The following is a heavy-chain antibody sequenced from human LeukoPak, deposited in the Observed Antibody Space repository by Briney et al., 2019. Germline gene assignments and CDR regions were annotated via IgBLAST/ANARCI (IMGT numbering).Heavy chain of an antibody. CDR1: GLTFSDYY. CDR3: ARSQQWLVSGFDL. V-gene: IGHV3-11*01. J-gene: IGHJ5*02. Sequence: GGSLRLSCATSGLTFSDYYMSWLRQAAGKGLEWVSYISSNGRTIYYADSVKGRFTISRDNARKSVYLQMNSLRAEDTAIYYCARSQQWLVSGFDLWGQGTLVTVSS. D-gene: IGHD6-19*01. CDR2: ISSNGRTI.